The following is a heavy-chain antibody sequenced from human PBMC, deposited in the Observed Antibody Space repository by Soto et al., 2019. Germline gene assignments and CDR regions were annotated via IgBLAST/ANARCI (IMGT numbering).Heavy chain of an antibody. D-gene: IGHD4-17*01. CDR1: GGSISSSSYY. Sequence: QLQLQESGPGLVKPSETLSLTCTVSGGSISSSSYYWGWIRQPPGKGLEWIGSIYYSGSTYYNPSIKSRVTISVDTSKNKFSLKLSSVTATDTAVYYCATRRRQVTTYFDYWGQGTLVTVSS. CDR2: IYYSGST. CDR3: ATRRRQVTTYFDY. V-gene: IGHV4-39*01. J-gene: IGHJ4*02.